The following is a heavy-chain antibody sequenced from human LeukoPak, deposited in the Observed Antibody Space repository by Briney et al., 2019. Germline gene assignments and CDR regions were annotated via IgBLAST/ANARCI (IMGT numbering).Heavy chain of an antibody. J-gene: IGHJ4*02. CDR3: AREKVATTRGYFDY. CDR1: GFTFSSYA. CDR2: ISGSGGSA. V-gene: IGHV3-23*01. D-gene: IGHD5-12*01. Sequence: PGGSLRLSCAASGFTFSSYAMSWVRQAPGKGLEWVSIISGSGGSANHADSVKGRFTISRDNSKNTLYLQMNSLRAEDTAVYYCAREKVATTRGYFDYWGQGTLVTVSS.